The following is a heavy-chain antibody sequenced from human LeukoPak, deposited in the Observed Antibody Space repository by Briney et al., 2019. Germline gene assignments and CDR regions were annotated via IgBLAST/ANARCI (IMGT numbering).Heavy chain of an antibody. Sequence: SGTLSLTCAVSGGSISNSNWWSWVRQPPGKGLEWIGEIYHSGSTNYNPSLKSRVTMSVDKSKNQFSLKLSSVTAADTAVYYCAREVAVAGTNYFDYWGQGTLVTVSS. J-gene: IGHJ4*02. D-gene: IGHD6-19*01. CDR1: GGSISNSNW. V-gene: IGHV4-4*02. CDR2: IYHSGST. CDR3: AREVAVAGTNYFDY.